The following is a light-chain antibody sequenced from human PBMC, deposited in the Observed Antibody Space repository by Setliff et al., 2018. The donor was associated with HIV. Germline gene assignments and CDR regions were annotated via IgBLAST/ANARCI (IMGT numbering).Light chain of an antibody. CDR2: DVS. CDR1: SSDVGGYNY. Sequence: QSVLTQPASVSGSPGQSITISCTGTSSDVGGYNYVSWYQQHPGKAPKLMISDVSYRHSGVSNRFSGSKSGKTASLTISGLQAEDEADYYCSSYTSSSTPLYVFGTGTKVTVL. J-gene: IGLJ1*01. CDR3: SSYTSSSTPLYV. V-gene: IGLV2-14*03.